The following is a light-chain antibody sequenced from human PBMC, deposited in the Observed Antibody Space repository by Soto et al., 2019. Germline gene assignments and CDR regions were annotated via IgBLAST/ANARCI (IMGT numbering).Light chain of an antibody. V-gene: IGLV4-69*01. J-gene: IGLJ3*02. CDR2: VDSDGSH. Sequence: QSALTKSPSASASLGASVRLTCTLSSGHSSYAIAWHQQQPEKGPRYLMKVDSDGSHIKGDGIPDRFSGSSSGAERYLTISSLQSEDEADYYCQTWGTGTWVFGGGTKLTVL. CDR3: QTWGTGTWV. CDR1: SGHSSYA.